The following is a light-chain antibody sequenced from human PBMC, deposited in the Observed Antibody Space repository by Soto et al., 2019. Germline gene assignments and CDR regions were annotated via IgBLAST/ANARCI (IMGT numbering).Light chain of an antibody. J-gene: IGLJ1*01. V-gene: IGLV2-8*01. CDR1: SSDIGAYNF. Sequence: QSVLTQPPSASGSPGQSVTISCTGSSSDIGAYNFVSWYQQHPGKAPKVIISEVYKRPSGVPSRFSGSKSGNTASLTISGLQADDEADYYCSAHAGSNNRFAFGGGTKLTVL. CDR3: SAHAGSNNRFA. CDR2: EVY.